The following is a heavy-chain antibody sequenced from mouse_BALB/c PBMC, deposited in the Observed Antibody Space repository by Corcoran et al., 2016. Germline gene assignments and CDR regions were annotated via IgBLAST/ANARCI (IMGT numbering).Heavy chain of an antibody. Sequence: ETQLQQSGPELVKPGASVKISCKASGYSFTGYYMHWVKQSHVKSLEWIGRINPYNGATSYNQNFKDKASLTVDKSSSTAYMELHSLTSEDSAVYYCARGYDGYYVYFDYWGQGTTLTVS. V-gene: IGHV1-26*01. D-gene: IGHD2-3*01. CDR3: ARGYDGYYVYFDY. CDR2: INPYNGAT. CDR1: GYSFTGYY. J-gene: IGHJ2*01.